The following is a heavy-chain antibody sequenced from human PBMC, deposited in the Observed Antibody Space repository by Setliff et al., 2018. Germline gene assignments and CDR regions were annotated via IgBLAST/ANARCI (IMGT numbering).Heavy chain of an antibody. CDR3: FGAGTCSY. J-gene: IGHJ4*02. CDR1: GFTYNNDW. D-gene: IGHD3-10*01. CDR2: INPDGSKK. Sequence: PGGSLRLSCGASGFTYNNDWVSWVRQAPGKGLEWLASINPDGSKKYYVDSVKGRFTISRDNAKNSLSLQMNGLRTEDTAVYYCFGAGTCSYWGQGTQVTVSS. V-gene: IGHV3-7*01.